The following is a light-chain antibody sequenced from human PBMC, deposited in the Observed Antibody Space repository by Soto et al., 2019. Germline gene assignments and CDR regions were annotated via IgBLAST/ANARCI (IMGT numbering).Light chain of an antibody. V-gene: IGKV3-15*01. Sequence: EIVMTQSPATLSVSPGERDTISCRASQSVSSTLAWYQQKPGQAPRLLIYGASTRATGIPARFSGSGSGTDITLTISSLQPEDFAVYYCQQYNNWPRTLGQGTKVEIK. CDR1: QSVSST. CDR2: GAS. CDR3: QQYNNWPRT. J-gene: IGKJ1*01.